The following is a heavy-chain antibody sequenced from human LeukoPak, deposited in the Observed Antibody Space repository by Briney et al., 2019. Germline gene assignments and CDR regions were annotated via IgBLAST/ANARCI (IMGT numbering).Heavy chain of an antibody. J-gene: IGHJ4*02. V-gene: IGHV4-61*01. CDR2: IYYSGST. CDR3: ARSRGDY. CDR1: GGSISSGSYY. Sequence: KPSETLSLTRTVSGGSISSGSYYWSWIRQPPGKGLEWIGYIYYSGSTNYNPSLKSRVTISVDTSKNQFSLKLSSVTAADTAVYYCARSRGDYWGQGTLVTVSS. D-gene: IGHD1-26*01.